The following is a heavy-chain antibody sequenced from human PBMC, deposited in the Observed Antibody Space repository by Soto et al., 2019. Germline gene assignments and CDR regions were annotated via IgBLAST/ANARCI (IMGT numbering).Heavy chain of an antibody. CDR3: ATSQKGYNWDYFDH. V-gene: IGHV4-39*01. Sequence: SETLSLTCTVSGGSISSGDYYWSWIRQPPGKGLEWPGSVFYTGFTSYNPSLESRGSVSVETSKNQFSLKVSGVSAADTAVYYCATSQKGYNWDYFDHWGQGALVTVSS. J-gene: IGHJ4*02. CDR1: GGSISSGDYY. D-gene: IGHD1-20*01. CDR2: VFYTGFT.